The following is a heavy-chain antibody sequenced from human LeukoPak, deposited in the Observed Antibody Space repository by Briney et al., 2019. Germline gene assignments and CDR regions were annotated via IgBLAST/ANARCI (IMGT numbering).Heavy chain of an antibody. CDR1: GGTFSSYA. V-gene: IGHV1-2*02. CDR2: INPNSGGT. CDR3: ARAGSSWGYYYYMDV. Sequence: ASVKVSCKASGGTFSSYAISWVRQAPGQGLEWMGWINPNSGGTNYAQEFQGRVTMTRDTSISTAYMELSRLRSDDTAVYYCARAGSSWGYYYYMDVWGKGTTVTVSS. J-gene: IGHJ6*03. D-gene: IGHD6-13*01.